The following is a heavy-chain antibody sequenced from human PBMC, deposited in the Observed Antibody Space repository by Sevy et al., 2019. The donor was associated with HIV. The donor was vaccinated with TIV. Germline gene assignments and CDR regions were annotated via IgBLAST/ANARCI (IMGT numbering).Heavy chain of an antibody. Sequence: ASVKVSCKASGYTFTSYGISWVRQAPGQGLEWMGWISAYNGNTNYAQMLQGRVTMTTDTSTSTAYMELRSLRSDDTAVYYCAREQLELPYFDYWGQGTLVTVSS. CDR2: ISAYNGNT. CDR1: GYTFTSYG. V-gene: IGHV1-18*01. D-gene: IGHD1-1*01. CDR3: AREQLELPYFDY. J-gene: IGHJ4*02.